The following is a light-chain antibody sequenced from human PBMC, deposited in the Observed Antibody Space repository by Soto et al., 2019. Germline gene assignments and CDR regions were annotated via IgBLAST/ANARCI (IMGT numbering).Light chain of an antibody. J-gene: IGKJ1*01. CDR1: QSVSNNY. CDR2: CAS. Sequence: IVLTQSQGTLSLSAGERATLSWRASQSVSNNYLAWYQQKPAQAPRLLIYCASNRATGIPDRFSGSGSGTDFTLTISRLEPEDFAVYYCQQYGSSGTFGQGTKEDLK. V-gene: IGKV3-20*01. CDR3: QQYGSSGT.